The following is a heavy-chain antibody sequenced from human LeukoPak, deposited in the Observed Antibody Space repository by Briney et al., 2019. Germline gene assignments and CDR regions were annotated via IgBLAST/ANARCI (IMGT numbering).Heavy chain of an antibody. CDR1: GFTFSSYW. V-gene: IGHV3-74*01. CDR2: INSDGSST. Sequence: GGSLRLSCAASGFTFSSYWMHWVRHAPEKGLVWVSRINSDGSSTSYADSVKSRFTMSRVNAKNTLYLQMESLRAEDTAVYYCAREGINWGFDSWGQGTLVTVSS. CDR3: AREGINWGFDS. D-gene: IGHD7-27*01. J-gene: IGHJ4*02.